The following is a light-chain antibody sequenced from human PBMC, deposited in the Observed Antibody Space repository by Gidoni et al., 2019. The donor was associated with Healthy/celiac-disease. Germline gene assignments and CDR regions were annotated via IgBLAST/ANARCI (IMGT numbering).Light chain of an antibody. J-gene: IGKJ4*01. Sequence: EIVLTQSPGTLSLSPGERATLSRRASHSVSSSYLAWYQQKPGQAPRLLIYGASSRATGIPNRFSGSGSGTDFTLTISRLEPEDFAVYYCQQYGSSRGLTFGGGTKVEIK. CDR1: HSVSSSY. CDR3: QQYGSSRGLT. V-gene: IGKV3-20*01. CDR2: GAS.